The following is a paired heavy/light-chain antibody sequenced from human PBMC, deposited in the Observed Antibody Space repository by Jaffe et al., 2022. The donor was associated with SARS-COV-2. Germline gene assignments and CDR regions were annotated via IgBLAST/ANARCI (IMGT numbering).Light chain of an antibody. Sequence: SSELTQDPAVSVALGQTVRITCQGDSLRSYYASWYQQKPGQAPVLVIYGKNNRPSGIPDRFSGSSSGNTASLTITGAQAEDEADYYCNSRDSSGNHLFGGGTKLTVL. J-gene: IGLJ2*01. CDR1: SLRSYY. V-gene: IGLV3-19*01. CDR3: NSRDSSGNHL. CDR2: GKN.
Heavy chain of an antibody. CDR2: IDPSDSYT. J-gene: IGHJ6*02. CDR1: GYSFTSYW. D-gene: IGHD3-22*01. V-gene: IGHV5-10-1*03. CDR3: ARHVWNDDSSGEYYYYYGMDV. Sequence: EVQLVQSGAEVKKPGESLRISCKGSGYSFTSYWISWVRQMPGKGLEWMGRIDPSDSYTNYSPSFQGHVTISADKSISTAYLQWSSLKASDTAMYYCARHVWNDDSSGEYYYYYGMDVWGQGTTVTVSS.